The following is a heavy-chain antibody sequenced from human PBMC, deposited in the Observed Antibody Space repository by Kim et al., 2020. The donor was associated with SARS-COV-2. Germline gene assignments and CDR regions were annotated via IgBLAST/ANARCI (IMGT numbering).Heavy chain of an antibody. V-gene: IGHV3-30*18. CDR3: AKDQFFCSGGSCYSGAFDP. Sequence: GGSLRLSCAASGFTFSSYGMHWVRQAPGKGLEWVAVISYDGSNKYYADSVKGRFTISRDNSKNTLYLQMNSLRAEDTAVYYCAKDQFFCSGGSCYSGAFDPWGQGTLVTVSS. J-gene: IGHJ5*02. CDR2: ISYDGSNK. CDR1: GFTFSSYG. D-gene: IGHD2-15*01.